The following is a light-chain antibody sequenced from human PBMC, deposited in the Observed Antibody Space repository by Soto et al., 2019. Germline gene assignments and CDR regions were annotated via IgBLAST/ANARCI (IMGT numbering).Light chain of an antibody. CDR3: QHRSTWPRT. CDR2: DVS. V-gene: IGKV3-11*01. CDR1: QSVSNNY. Sequence: EIVMTQSPATLSVSPGERATLSCRASQSVSNNYLAWYQQKPGQAPRLLIYDVSNRAPGIPARFSGSGYGTDFTLTISSLEPEDFAVYYCQHRSTWPRTFGQGTKVDIK. J-gene: IGKJ1*01.